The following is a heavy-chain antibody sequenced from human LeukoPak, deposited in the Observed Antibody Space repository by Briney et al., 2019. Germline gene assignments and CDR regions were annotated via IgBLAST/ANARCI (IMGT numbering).Heavy chain of an antibody. Sequence: GGSLRLSCTASGFTFSDYWMSWVRQAPGKGLEWVASIKENGNEKQYVDSVRGRFTISRDNAKDSLYLQMNSLRAEDMALYYCLRDFLGYWGQGALVIVSS. J-gene: IGHJ4*02. D-gene: IGHD2-2*03. CDR2: IKENGNEK. V-gene: IGHV3-7*01. CDR3: LRDFLGY. CDR1: GFTFSDYW.